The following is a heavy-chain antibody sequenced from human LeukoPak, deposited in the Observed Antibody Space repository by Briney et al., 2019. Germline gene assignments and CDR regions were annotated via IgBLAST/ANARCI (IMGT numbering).Heavy chain of an antibody. Sequence: GGSLRLSCAASGFTFSSYGMHWVRQAPGKGLEWVSSISSSSSYIYYADSLKGRFTISRDNAKNSLYLQMNSLRAEDTAVYYCARDTYCTSTSCPEGEAFDIWGQGTMVTVSS. J-gene: IGHJ3*02. CDR2: ISSSSSYI. D-gene: IGHD2-2*01. CDR3: ARDTYCTSTSCPEGEAFDI. CDR1: GFTFSSYG. V-gene: IGHV3-21*01.